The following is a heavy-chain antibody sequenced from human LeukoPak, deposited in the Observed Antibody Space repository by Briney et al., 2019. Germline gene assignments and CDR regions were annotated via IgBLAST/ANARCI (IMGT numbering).Heavy chain of an antibody. CDR2: IYSGGST. CDR1: GFTVSSNY. Sequence: PGGSLRLSCAASGFTVSSNYMSWARQAPGKGLEWVSVIYSGGSTYYADSVKGRFTISRDNSKNTLYLQMNSLRAEDTAVYYCADSSRGAWYFDLWGRGTLVTVSS. V-gene: IGHV3-53*01. CDR3: ADSSRGAWYFDL. J-gene: IGHJ2*01. D-gene: IGHD3-22*01.